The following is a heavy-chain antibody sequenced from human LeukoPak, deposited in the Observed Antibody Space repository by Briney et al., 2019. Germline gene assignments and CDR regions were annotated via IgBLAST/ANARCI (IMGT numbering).Heavy chain of an antibody. J-gene: IGHJ4*02. CDR3: ARVRYFDWSAFDY. V-gene: IGHV1-2*02. CDR1: GYTFTGYY. CDR2: INPNSGGT. Sequence: ASVKVSCKASGYTFTGYYMHWVRQAPGQGLEWMGWINPNSGGTNYAQKFQGRVTMTRDTPISTAYMELSRLRSDDTAVYYCARVRYFDWSAFDYWGQGTLVTVSS. D-gene: IGHD3-9*01.